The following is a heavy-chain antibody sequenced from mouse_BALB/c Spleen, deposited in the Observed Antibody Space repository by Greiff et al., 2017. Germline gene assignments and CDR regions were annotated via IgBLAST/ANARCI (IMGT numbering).Heavy chain of an antibody. Sequence: EVHLVESGGGLVKPGGSLKLSCAASGFTFSSYAMSWVRQTPEKRLEWVASISSGGSTYYPDSVKGRFTISRDNARNIVYLQMSSLRSEDTAMYYCARGEITPFAYWGQGTLVTVSA. V-gene: IGHV5-6-5*01. CDR2: ISSGGST. J-gene: IGHJ3*01. CDR3: ARGEITPFAY. D-gene: IGHD2-4*01. CDR1: GFTFSSYA.